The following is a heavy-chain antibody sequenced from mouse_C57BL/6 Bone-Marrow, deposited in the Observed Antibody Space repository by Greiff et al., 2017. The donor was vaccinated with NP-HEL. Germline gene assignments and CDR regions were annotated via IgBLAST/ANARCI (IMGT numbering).Heavy chain of an antibody. V-gene: IGHV2-2*01. CDR1: GFSLTSYG. CDR3: ARNWDTTVVAFDY. D-gene: IGHD1-1*01. J-gene: IGHJ2*01. CDR2: IWSGGST. Sequence: VKLMESGPGLVQPSQSLSITCTVSGFSLTSYGVHWVRQSPGKGLEWLGVIWSGGSTDYNAAFISRLSISKDNSKSQVFFKMNSLQADDTAIYYCARNWDTTVVAFDYWGQGTTLTVAS.